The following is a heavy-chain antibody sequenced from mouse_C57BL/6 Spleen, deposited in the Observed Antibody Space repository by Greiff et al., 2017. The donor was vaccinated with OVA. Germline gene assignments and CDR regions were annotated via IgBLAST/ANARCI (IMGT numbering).Heavy chain of an antibody. J-gene: IGHJ2*01. CDR3: ARSGTTVVAVYYFDY. V-gene: IGHV1-81*01. CDR1: GYTFTSYG. D-gene: IGHD1-1*01. Sequence: QVQLQQSGAELARPGASVKLSCKASGYTFTSYGISWVKQRTGPGLEWIGEIYPRSGNTYYNEKFKGKATLTADKSSSTAYMELRSLTSEDSAVYFCARSGTTVVAVYYFDYWGQGTTLTVSS. CDR2: IYPRSGNT.